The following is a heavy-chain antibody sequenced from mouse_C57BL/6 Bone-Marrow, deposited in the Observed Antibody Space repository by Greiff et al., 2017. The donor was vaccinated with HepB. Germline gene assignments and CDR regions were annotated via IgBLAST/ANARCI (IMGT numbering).Heavy chain of an antibody. D-gene: IGHD2-3*01. J-gene: IGHJ2*01. CDR2: IDPSDSYT. CDR1: GYTFTSYW. V-gene: IGHV1-50*01. Sequence: QVQLQQPGAELVKPGASVKLSCKASGYTFTSYWMQWVKQRPGQGLEWIGEIDPSDSYTNYNQKFKGKATLTVDTSSSTAYMQLSSLTSEDSAVYYCERVHLYDGYYVGYFDYWGQGTTLTVSS. CDR3: ERVHLYDGYYVGYFDY.